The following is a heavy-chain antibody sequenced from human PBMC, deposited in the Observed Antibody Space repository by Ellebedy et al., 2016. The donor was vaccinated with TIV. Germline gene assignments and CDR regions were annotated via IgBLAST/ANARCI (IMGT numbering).Heavy chain of an antibody. CDR1: GFSFSDFY. J-gene: IGHJ6*03. V-gene: IGHV3-11*01. D-gene: IGHD2-2*02. CDR3: ARLRDCRGTSCYTGAFYYYMDV. CDR2: ISSSGSTT. Sequence: GESLKISXAASGFSFSDFYMSWIRRAPGKGLEWVSYISSSGSTTSYADSVKGRFTISRDNAKNSIYLQLSSLRDDDTAVYYCARLRDCRGTSCYTGAFYYYMDVWGRGTTVTVSS.